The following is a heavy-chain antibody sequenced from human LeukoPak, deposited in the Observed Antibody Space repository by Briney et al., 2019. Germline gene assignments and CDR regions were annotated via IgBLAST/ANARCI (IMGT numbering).Heavy chain of an antibody. CDR2: IGGYSLTV. J-gene: IGHJ6*03. D-gene: IGHD3-10*01. Sequence: TGGSLRLSCAASGFTFSSYVMSWVRQAPGKGLEWVSAIGGYSLTVYNAQSLKGRFTVSRDNSKNTLYLQVTDLRVDDTAVYYCAKGQMARGVTTSYYMDAWGKGTRVTVSS. V-gene: IGHV3-23*01. CDR3: AKGQMARGVTTSYYMDA. CDR1: GFTFSSYV.